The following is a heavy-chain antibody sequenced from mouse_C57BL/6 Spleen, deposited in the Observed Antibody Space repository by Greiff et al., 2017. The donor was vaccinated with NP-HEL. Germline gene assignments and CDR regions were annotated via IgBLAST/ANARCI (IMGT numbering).Heavy chain of an antibody. D-gene: IGHD2-4*01. J-gene: IGHJ2*01. CDR3: AREGVITYYFDY. V-gene: IGHV1-78*01. CDR2: IYPRDGST. CDR1: GYTFTDHT. Sequence: VQLQQSDAELVKPGASVKISCKVSGYTFTDHTIHWVKQRPEQGLEWIGYIYPRDGSTKYNEKFKSKATLTADKYSSTAYMQLNSLTSEDSAVYFCAREGVITYYFDYWGQGTTLTVSS.